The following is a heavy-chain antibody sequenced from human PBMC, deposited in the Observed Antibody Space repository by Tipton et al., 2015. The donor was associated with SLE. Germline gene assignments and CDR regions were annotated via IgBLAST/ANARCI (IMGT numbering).Heavy chain of an antibody. J-gene: IGHJ6*02. CDR3: ARDGKPGIPYKYYAMDV. CDR1: GASVSSHY. V-gene: IGHV4-59*02. D-gene: IGHD2-2*02. Sequence: TLSLTCTVSGASVSSHYWNWIRQTPGRGLEWIGYIHYNRDTNYHPSLKSRVSISVDTSKNQISLKLSSVTAADTAVYFCARDGKPGIPYKYYAMDVWGQGSTVTVSS. CDR2: IHYNRDT.